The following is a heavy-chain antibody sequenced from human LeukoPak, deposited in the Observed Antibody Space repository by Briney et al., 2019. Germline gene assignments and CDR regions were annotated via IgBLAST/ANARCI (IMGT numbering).Heavy chain of an antibody. J-gene: IGHJ4*02. D-gene: IGHD2-2*01. CDR1: GYTFTGYY. CDR3: ARPCSSTSCYRY. CDR2: INPNSGGT. V-gene: IGHV1-2*02. Sequence: GASVKVSCKASGYTFTGYYMHWVRQAPGQGLEWMGWINPNSGGTNYVQKFQGRVTMTRDTSISTAYMELSRLRSDDTAVYYCARPCSSTSCYRYWGQGTLVTVSS.